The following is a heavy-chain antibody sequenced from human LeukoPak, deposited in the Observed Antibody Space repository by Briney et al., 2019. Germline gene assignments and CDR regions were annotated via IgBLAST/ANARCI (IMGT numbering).Heavy chain of an antibody. CDR1: GGTFSSYA. CDR3: ARDGGACSSTSCPRRGGFDY. J-gene: IGHJ4*02. Sequence: GRSLRLSCAASGGTFSSYAISWVRQAPGQGLEWMGGIIPIFGTANYAQKFQGRVTITADESTSTAYMELSSLRSEDTAVYYCARDGGACSSTSCPRRGGFDYWGQGTLVTVSS. V-gene: IGHV1-69*01. CDR2: IIPIFGTA. D-gene: IGHD2-2*01.